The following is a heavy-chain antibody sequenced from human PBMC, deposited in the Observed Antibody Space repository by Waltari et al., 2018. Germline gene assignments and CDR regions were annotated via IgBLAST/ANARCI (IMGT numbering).Heavy chain of an antibody. V-gene: IGHV4-59*11. Sequence: QVQLQESGPGLVKPSETLSLTCTVSGGSISSHYWSWIRQPPGKGLEWIGYIYYSGSTNYNPSRKGRVTISVDTSKNQFSLKLSSVTAADTAVYYCARGMNYYYYYMDVWGKGTTVTVSS. CDR1: GGSISSHY. J-gene: IGHJ6*03. CDR2: IYYSGST. CDR3: ARGMNYYYYYMDV.